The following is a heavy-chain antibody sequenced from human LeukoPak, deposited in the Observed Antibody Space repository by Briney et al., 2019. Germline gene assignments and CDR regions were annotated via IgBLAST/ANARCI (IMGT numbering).Heavy chain of an antibody. CDR1: DFTFNNAW. J-gene: IGHJ4*02. D-gene: IGHD1-20*01. CDR3: TTHVNCQLDY. CDR2: IKSKTDGGTT. V-gene: IGHV3-15*01. Sequence: PGGSLRLPCAASDFTFNNAWMSWVRQAPGKGLEWVGRIKSKTDGGTTDYAAPVKGRFTISRDDSKNTLYLQMNSLKTEDTAVYYCTTHVNCQLDYWGQGTLVTVSS.